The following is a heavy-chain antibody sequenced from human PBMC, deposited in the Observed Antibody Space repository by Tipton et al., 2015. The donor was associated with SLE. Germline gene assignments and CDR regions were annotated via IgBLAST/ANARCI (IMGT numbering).Heavy chain of an antibody. CDR3: GTVTTDYYDYGVDV. CDR2: IYISGST. D-gene: IGHD4-17*01. V-gene: IGHV4-4*07. Sequence: TLSLTCTVSGGSISSYYWSWIRQPAGKGLEWIGRIYISGSTNYNPSLKSRVTMSVDTSKNQFSLTLTSVTAADTAVYYCGTVTTDYYDYGVDVWGQGTTVTVSS. J-gene: IGHJ6*02. CDR1: GGSISSYY.